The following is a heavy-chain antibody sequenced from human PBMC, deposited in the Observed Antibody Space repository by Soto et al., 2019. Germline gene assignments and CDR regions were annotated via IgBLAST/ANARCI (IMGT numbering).Heavy chain of an antibody. CDR1: GYTFTSYG. CDR2: ISAYNGNT. V-gene: IGHV1-18*01. CDR3: AGGGRVPAAIFRLSYFYYGMDG. D-gene: IGHD2-2*02. Sequence: QVQLVRSGAEVKKPGASVKVSCKASGYTFTSYGISWVRQAPGQGLEWMGWISAYNGNTNYAQKLQGRVTMTTDTSQSTGYMGLRGPGSGDTAGDYFAGGGRVPAAIFRLSYFYYGMDGRGQRNTVNGSS. J-gene: IGHJ6*02.